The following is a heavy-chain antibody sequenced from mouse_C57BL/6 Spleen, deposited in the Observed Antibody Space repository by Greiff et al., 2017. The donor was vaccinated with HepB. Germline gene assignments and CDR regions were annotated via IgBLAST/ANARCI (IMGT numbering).Heavy chain of an antibody. Sequence: EVQLQQSGAELVRPGASVKLSCTASGFNLTDYYMHWVKQRPEQGLEWIGRIDPEDGDTEYAPKFQGKATMAADTSSNTAYLQLSSLTSEDTAVYYCTTRNDYDEAWFAYWGQGTLGTVAA. V-gene: IGHV14-1*01. CDR1: GFNLTDYY. J-gene: IGHJ3*01. CDR3: TTRNDYDEAWFAY. CDR2: IDPEDGDT. D-gene: IGHD2-4*01.